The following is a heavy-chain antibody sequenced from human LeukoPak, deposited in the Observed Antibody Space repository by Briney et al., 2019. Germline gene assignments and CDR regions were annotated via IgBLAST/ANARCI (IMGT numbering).Heavy chain of an antibody. J-gene: IGHJ3*02. CDR2: IYSGGST. V-gene: IGHV3-53*01. CDR1: GGSFSGYY. CDR3: ARDPPYYDFWSGRDAFDI. Sequence: ETLSLTCAVYGGSFSGYYWSWIRQPPGKGLEWVSVIYSGGSTYYADSVKGRFTISRDNSKNSLYLQMNSLRAEDTAVYYCARDPPYYDFWSGRDAFDIWGQGTMVTVSS. D-gene: IGHD3-3*01.